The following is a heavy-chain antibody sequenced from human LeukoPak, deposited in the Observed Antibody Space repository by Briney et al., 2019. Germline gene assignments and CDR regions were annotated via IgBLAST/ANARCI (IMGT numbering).Heavy chain of an antibody. V-gene: IGHV4-34*01. CDR2: INHSGST. CDR1: GGSFSGYY. Sequence: SETLSLTCAVYGGSFSGYYWSWIRQPPGKGLEWIGEINHSGSTNYNPSLKSRVTISVDTSKNQFSLKLSSVTAADTAVYYCARSPITIFGVGIPSYYYGMDVWGQGTTVTVSS. J-gene: IGHJ6*02. CDR3: ARSPITIFGVGIPSYYYGMDV. D-gene: IGHD3-3*01.